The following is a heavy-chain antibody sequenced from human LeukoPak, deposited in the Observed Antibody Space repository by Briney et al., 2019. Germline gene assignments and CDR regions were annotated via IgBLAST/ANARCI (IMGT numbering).Heavy chain of an antibody. J-gene: IGHJ4*02. V-gene: IGHV4-61*01. CDR3: ARGNGDYPHCWIDY. CDR1: GGSVSSGSYY. CDR2: IYYSGST. D-gene: IGHD4-17*01. Sequence: SETLSLTCTVSGGSVSSGSYYWSWIRQPPGKGLEWIGYIYYSGSTNYNPSLKSRVTISVDTSKNQFSLKLSSVAAADTAVYYCARGNGDYPHCWIDYWGQGTLVTVSS.